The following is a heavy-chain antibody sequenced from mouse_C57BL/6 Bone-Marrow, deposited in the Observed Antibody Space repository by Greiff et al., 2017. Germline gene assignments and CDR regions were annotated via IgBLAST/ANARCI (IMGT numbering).Heavy chain of an antibody. D-gene: IGHD1-1*01. CDR1: GYSITSGYY. CDR3: ARRDYGSSHWYFDV. Sequence: EVKLQESGPGLVKPSPSLSLTCSVTGYSITSGYYWNWIRQFPGNKLEWMGYISYDGSNNYNPSLKNRISITRDTSKNQFFLKLNSVTTEDTATYYCARRDYGSSHWYFDVWGTGTTVTVSS. J-gene: IGHJ1*03. V-gene: IGHV3-6*01. CDR2: ISYDGSN.